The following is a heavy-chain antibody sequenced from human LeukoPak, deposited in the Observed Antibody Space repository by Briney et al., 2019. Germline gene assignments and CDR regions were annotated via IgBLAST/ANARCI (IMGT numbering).Heavy chain of an antibody. CDR1: GGSISSYY. CDR2: IFYSGST. J-gene: IGHJ1*01. D-gene: IGHD6-25*01. Sequence: SETLSLTYTVYGGSISSYYWSWIRQPPGKGLEWIGYIFYSGSTNYNPSLKSRVTISVDTSKNQFSLKLSSVTAADTAVYYCARMGRSSGPFQHWGQGTLVTVSS. V-gene: IGHV4-59*01. CDR3: ARMGRSSGPFQH.